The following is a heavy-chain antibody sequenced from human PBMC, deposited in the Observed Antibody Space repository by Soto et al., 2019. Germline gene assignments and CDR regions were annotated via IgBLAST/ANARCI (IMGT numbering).Heavy chain of an antibody. V-gene: IGHV1-24*01. CDR1: GYTLTELS. D-gene: IGHD2-2*02. CDR3: ATDPVVVPAAIKWFDP. CDR2: FDPEDGET. J-gene: IGHJ5*02. Sequence: EASVKVSCKVSGYTLTELSMHWVRQAPGKGLEWMGGFDPEDGETIYAQKFQGRVTMTEDTSTDTAYMELSSLRSEDTAVYYCATDPVVVPAAIKWFDPWGQGTLVTVSS.